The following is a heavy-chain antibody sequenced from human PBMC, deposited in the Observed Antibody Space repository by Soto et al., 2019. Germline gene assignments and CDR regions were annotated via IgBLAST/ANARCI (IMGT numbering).Heavy chain of an antibody. D-gene: IGHD4-17*01. CDR3: ASRNDYGDYDYYGMDV. J-gene: IGHJ6*02. CDR2: ISYDGSNK. CDR1: GFTFSSYG. V-gene: IGHV3-30*03. Sequence: PGGSLRLSCAASGFTFSSYGMHWVRQAPGKGLEWVAVISYDGSNKYYADSVKGRFTISRDNSKNTLYLQMNSLRAEDTAVYYCASRNDYGDYDYYGMDVWGQGTTVTVS.